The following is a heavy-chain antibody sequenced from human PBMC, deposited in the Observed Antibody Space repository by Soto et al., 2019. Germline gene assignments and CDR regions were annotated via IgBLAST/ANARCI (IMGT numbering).Heavy chain of an antibody. CDR2: IIPIFATA. D-gene: IGHD3-16*01. V-gene: IGHV1-69*12. J-gene: IGHJ6*02. CDR1: VGTFSSYA. CDR3: AQCLLGVNYYYGMDV. Sequence: QVQLVQSGAEVKKPGSSVKVSCKASVGTFSSYAINWVRQAPGQGLEGMGGIIPIFATADYAQKFQGRVTITADESTSTAYMELSSLRSEDTAVYYCAQCLLGVNYYYGMDVWGQGTTVTVSS.